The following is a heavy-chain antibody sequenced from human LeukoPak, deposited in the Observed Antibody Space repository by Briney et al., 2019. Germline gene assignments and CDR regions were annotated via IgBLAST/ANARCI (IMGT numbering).Heavy chain of an antibody. CDR3: ATLWFGETYHGY. D-gene: IGHD3-10*01. V-gene: IGHV3-23*01. Sequence: GGSLRLSCAASGFTFSSYAMSWVRQAPGKGLEWVSAISGRGSTTFYADSVKGRFTISRDNSKNTLYLQVNSLRAEDTAIYYCATLWFGETYHGYRGQGTLGTVS. CDR1: GFTFSSYA. J-gene: IGHJ4*02. CDR2: ISGRGSTT.